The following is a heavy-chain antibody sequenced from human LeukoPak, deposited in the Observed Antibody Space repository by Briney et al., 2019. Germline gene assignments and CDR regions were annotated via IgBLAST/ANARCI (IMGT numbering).Heavy chain of an antibody. J-gene: IGHJ4*02. V-gene: IGHV3-30*04. Sequence: GGSLRLSCEASGFTFSSYAIHWVHQAPGKGLEWVAVISYDGSNKYYADSVKGRFTISRDNSKNTLYLQMNSLRAEDTAVYYCARESEGSPISYYFDYWGQGTLVTVSS. CDR2: ISYDGSNK. CDR1: GFTFSSYA. D-gene: IGHD1-26*01. CDR3: ARESEGSPISYYFDY.